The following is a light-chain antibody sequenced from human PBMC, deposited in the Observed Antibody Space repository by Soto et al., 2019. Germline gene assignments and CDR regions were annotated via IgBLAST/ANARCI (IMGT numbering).Light chain of an antibody. J-gene: IGLJ2*01. CDR2: EVY. Sequence: QSALTQPASVSGSPGQSITISCTGTSSDVGSYKFVSWLQQHPGKAPKLIIYEVYRRPSGVSNRFSGSKSGNTASLTISGLQAEDAADYYCCSYAGSSTVVFGGGTKLTVL. CDR1: SSDVGSYKF. CDR3: CSYAGSSTVV. V-gene: IGLV2-23*02.